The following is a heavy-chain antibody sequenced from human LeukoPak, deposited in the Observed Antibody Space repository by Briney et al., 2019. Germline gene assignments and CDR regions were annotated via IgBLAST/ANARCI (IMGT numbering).Heavy chain of an antibody. J-gene: IGHJ4*02. CDR1: GFTFTTYL. D-gene: IGHD6-6*01. V-gene: IGHV3-7*01. CDR3: ARDRTRLVY. Sequence: GGSLRLSCAASGFTFTTYLMSWVRQAPGKGLEWVANIKQDGSEKYYVDSVRRRFTISTDNAKNPLYLQMNSLRAEDTAVYYSARDRTRLVYWGQGTLVTVSS. CDR2: IKQDGSEK.